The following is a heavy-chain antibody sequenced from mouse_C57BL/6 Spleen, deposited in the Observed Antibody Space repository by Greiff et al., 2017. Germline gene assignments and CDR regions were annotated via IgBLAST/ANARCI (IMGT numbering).Heavy chain of an antibody. V-gene: IGHV1-50*01. CDR1: GYTFTSYW. J-gene: IGHJ2*01. CDR2: IDPSDSYT. D-gene: IGHD3-2*02. Sequence: QVQLQQPGAELVKPGASVKLSCKASGYTFTSYWMQWVKQRPGQGLEWIGEIDPSDSYTNYNQKFKGQATLTVDTSSTTAYMQLSSLTSEDSAVYYCARRLQGDYWGQGTTLTVSS. CDR3: ARRLQGDY.